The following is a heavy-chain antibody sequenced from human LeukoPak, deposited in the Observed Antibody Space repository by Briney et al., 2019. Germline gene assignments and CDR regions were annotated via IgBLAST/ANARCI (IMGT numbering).Heavy chain of an antibody. D-gene: IGHD3-22*01. V-gene: IGHV3-48*04. J-gene: IGHJ4*02. Sequence: GGSLRLSCAASGFTFSTFDMNWVRQAPGKGLEWVSYISSGSSTIYYADSVKGRFTISRDNAKNSLYLQMNSLRAEDTAVYYCAREAYYYDSSGKGYYFDYWGQGTLVTVSS. CDR1: GFTFSTFD. CDR3: AREAYYYDSSGKGYYFDY. CDR2: ISSGSSTI.